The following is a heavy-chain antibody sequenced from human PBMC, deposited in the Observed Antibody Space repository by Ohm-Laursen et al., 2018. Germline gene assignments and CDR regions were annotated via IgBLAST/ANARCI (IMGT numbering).Heavy chain of an antibody. CDR3: ARHPDYRSDRWFDP. D-gene: IGHD6-25*01. V-gene: IGHV4-4*07. Sequence: TLSLTCTVSGGSMNNYFWTWIRQPAGKGLEWIGRISSSGSSNYNPSLKSRVTMSVDTSKNQFPLKLSSVTAADTAVYYCARHPDYRSDRWFDPWGQGTLVSVSS. J-gene: IGHJ5*02. CDR1: GGSMNNYF. CDR2: ISSSGSS.